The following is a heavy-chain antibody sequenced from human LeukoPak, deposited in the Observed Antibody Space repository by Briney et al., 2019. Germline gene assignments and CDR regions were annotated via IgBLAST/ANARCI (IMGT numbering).Heavy chain of an antibody. Sequence: PGGSLRLSCAASGFTFSTYWMAWVRQAPGKGLEWVSVISYDGSNKYYADSVKGRFTISRDDSKSTLYLQMNTLRAEETAVYYCARDRCVSCPAWNWFDPWGQGTLVTVSP. J-gene: IGHJ5*02. CDR2: ISYDGSNK. CDR3: ARDRCVSCPAWNWFDP. V-gene: IGHV3-30*03. CDR1: GFTFSTYW. D-gene: IGHD2-2*01.